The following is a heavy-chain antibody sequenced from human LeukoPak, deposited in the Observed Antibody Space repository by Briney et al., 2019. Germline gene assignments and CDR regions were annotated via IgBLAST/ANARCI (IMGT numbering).Heavy chain of an antibody. Sequence: SGGSQRLSCAASGFTFRNYWMSWVRQAPGKGLEWVANIKEDGSEKYYVDSVKGRFFISRDNAKNSLYLQMDSLRVDDTAIYYCARDQEGGAGSCYFDFWGQGALVTVSS. CDR1: GFTFRNYW. D-gene: IGHD2-15*01. J-gene: IGHJ4*02. CDR3: ARDQEGGAGSCYFDF. V-gene: IGHV3-7*01. CDR2: IKEDGSEK.